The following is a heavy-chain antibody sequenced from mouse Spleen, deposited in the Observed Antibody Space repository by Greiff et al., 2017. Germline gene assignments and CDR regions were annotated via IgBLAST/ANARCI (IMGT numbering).Heavy chain of an antibody. CDR1: GYTFTNYW. CDR2: INPSNGDT. D-gene: IGHD3-2*01. J-gene: IGHJ3*01. V-gene: IGHV1-53*01. Sequence: QVQLQQPGTELVKPGASVKLSCKASGYTFTNYWMHWVKQRPGQGLEWIGNINPSNGDTKYNEKFESKATLTVDRSSSTAYMQLSSLTSDDSAVYFCTRSLTTRVTDWFAYWGLGTLVTVSA. CDR3: TRSLTTRVTDWFAY.